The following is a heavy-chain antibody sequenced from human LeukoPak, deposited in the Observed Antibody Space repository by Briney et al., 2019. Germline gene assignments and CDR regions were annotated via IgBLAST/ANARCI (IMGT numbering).Heavy chain of an antibody. V-gene: IGHV3-30*02. D-gene: IGHD5-24*01. J-gene: IGHJ4*02. CDR2: IRYDGSNK. CDR3: AREGRDGYPTRAFDY. CDR1: GFTFSSYG. Sequence: PGGSLRLSCAASGFTFSSYGMHWVRQAPGKGLEWVAFIRYDGSNKYYADSVKGRFTISRDNSKNTLYLQMNSLRAEDTAVYYCAREGRDGYPTRAFDYWGQGTLVTVSS.